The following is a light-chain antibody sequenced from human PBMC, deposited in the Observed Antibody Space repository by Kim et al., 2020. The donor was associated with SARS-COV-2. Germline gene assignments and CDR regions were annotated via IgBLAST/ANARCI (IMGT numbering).Light chain of an antibody. CDR2: GKN. CDR1: SLRSYY. Sequence: SSELTQDPAVSEALGQTVRITCQGDSLRSYYASWYQQKPGQAPVLVIYGKNNRPSGIPDRFSGSSSGNTASLTITGAQAEDEADYYCNSRDSSGNHQFGGGTQLTVL. V-gene: IGLV3-19*01. J-gene: IGLJ2*01. CDR3: NSRDSSGNHQ.